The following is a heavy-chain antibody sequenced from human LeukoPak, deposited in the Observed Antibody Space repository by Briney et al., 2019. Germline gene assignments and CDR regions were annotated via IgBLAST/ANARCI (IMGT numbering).Heavy chain of an antibody. CDR2: INPSGAST. D-gene: IGHD6-13*01. CDR1: GYTFSDFY. CDR3: ARGDRRRPPSSIGWYSENIFDY. J-gene: IGHJ4*02. Sequence: ASVKVSCKASGYTFSDFYMNRVRQAAGQGLEWMGIINPSGASTRYAQKFQGRVTMTRDTSTSTVYMELSSLRSEDTAVYYCARGDRRRPPSSIGWYSENIFDYWGQGTLVTVSS. V-gene: IGHV1-46*01.